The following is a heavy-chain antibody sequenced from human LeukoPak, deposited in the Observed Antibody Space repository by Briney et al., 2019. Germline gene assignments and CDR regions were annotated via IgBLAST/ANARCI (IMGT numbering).Heavy chain of an antibody. J-gene: IGHJ4*02. Sequence: PGGSLRLSCTDSGITFDDHGMSWVRQAAGKGLEWVSGINWDGGATAYADSVKGRFTISRDNAKNSLFLQMNSLRAEDTALYFCARDLSSSWYSLGYWGQGTLVTVSS. CDR1: GITFDDHG. D-gene: IGHD6-13*01. CDR3: ARDLSSSWYSLGY. CDR2: INWDGGAT. V-gene: IGHV3-20*04.